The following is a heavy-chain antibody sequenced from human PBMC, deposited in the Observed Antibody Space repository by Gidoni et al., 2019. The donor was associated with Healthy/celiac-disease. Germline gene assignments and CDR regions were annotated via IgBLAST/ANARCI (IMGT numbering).Heavy chain of an antibody. D-gene: IGHD2-2*01. Sequence: QVQLVQSGAEVKKPGSSVKVSCKASGGTFSSYAISWVRQAPGQGLEWMGGIIPILGTANYAQKFQGRVTITADKSTSTAYMELSSLRSEDTAVYYCASYRDCSSTSCYRSRITYYGMDVWGQGTTVTVSS. V-gene: IGHV1-69*06. CDR1: GGTFSSYA. CDR3: ASYRDCSSTSCYRSRITYYGMDV. J-gene: IGHJ6*02. CDR2: IIPILGTA.